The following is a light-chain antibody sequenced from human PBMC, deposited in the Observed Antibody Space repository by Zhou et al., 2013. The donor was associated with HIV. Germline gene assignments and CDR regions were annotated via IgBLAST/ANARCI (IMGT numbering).Light chain of an antibody. CDR3: QQLEDYPLT. J-gene: IGKJ4*01. V-gene: IGKV1-9*01. CDR2: SAS. Sequence: DIQLTQSPSFLSASVGDRVTITCRTSQDISNYLAWYQQKPGKAPKLLIYSASTLQSGVPSRFSGSGSGTEFTLTISSLQPEDFATYSCQQLEDYPLTFGGGTKVEIK. CDR1: QDISNY.